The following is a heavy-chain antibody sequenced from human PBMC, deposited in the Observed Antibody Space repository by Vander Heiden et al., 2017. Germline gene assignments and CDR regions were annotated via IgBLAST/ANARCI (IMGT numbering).Heavy chain of an antibody. D-gene: IGHD2-2*02. CDR2: IFDTGST. CDR3: ARHDTLEDWFDP. J-gene: IGHJ5*02. CDR1: GGSISSSSSY. V-gene: IGHV4-39*01. Sequence: QLQLQESGPGLVKPSATLSLTCTVPGGSISSSSSYWGWIRQPPGKGLEWIGSIFDTGSTYYSPSLKSRVAISVDTSKNQFSLNLRSVTAADTAVYYCARHDTLEDWFDPWGQGTLVTGSS.